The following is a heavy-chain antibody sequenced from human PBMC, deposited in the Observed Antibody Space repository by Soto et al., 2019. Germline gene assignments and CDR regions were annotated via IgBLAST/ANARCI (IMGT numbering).Heavy chain of an antibody. Sequence: GGSLRLSCAASGFTFSSYGMHWVRQAPGKGLEWVAVISYDGSNKYYADSVKGRFTISRDNSKNTLYLQMNSLRAEDTAVYYCAKERVRGVIYYYYGMDVWGQGTTVTVSS. D-gene: IGHD3-10*01. CDR2: ISYDGSNK. CDR3: AKERVRGVIYYYYGMDV. J-gene: IGHJ6*02. V-gene: IGHV3-30*18. CDR1: GFTFSSYG.